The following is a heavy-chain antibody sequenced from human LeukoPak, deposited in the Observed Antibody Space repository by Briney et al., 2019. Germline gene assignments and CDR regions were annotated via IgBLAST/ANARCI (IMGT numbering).Heavy chain of an antibody. CDR1: GFTVTSNY. J-gene: IGHJ5*02. V-gene: IGHV3-53*01. CDR2: IYSGGSR. Sequence: GGSLRLSCAASGFTVTSNYMSWVRQAPGKGLEWVSVIYSGGSRDYSDSVKGRFTISRDSSKNTLYLQMNSLRAEDTAVYYCARWDGDPWGQGTLVTVSS. CDR3: ARWDGDP. D-gene: IGHD1-26*01.